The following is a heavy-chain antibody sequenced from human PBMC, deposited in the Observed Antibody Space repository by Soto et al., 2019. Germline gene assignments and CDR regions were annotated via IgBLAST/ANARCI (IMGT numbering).Heavy chain of an antibody. D-gene: IGHD4-17*01. CDR3: VRDYGGDYYYYGMDA. CDR1: GFTFGDYA. J-gene: IGHJ6*02. V-gene: IGHV3-9*01. Sequence: GGSLRLSCAASGFTFGDYAMHWVRQAPGKGLEWVSGISWNSDRIGYADSVKGRFTISRDNAKNSLHLQMNSLRGEDTALYYCVRDYGGDYYYYGMDAWGQGTTVTVSS. CDR2: ISWNSDRI.